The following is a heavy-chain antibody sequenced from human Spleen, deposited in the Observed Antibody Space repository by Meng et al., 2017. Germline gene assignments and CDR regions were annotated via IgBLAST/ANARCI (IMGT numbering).Heavy chain of an antibody. V-gene: IGHV3-15*01. J-gene: IGHJ4*01. CDR2: MKSNVDGGTV. CDR3: SGHVDY. CDR1: GFTFSNAW. Sequence: VRLLGAGWGFVKPGGSLRLSCAASGFTFSNAWMTWVRQAPGKGLEWIGRMKSNVDGGTVDYAAAVKGRFFISRDDSENTFYLQMNSLKTEDTAVYYCSGHVDYWGHGTLVTVSS.